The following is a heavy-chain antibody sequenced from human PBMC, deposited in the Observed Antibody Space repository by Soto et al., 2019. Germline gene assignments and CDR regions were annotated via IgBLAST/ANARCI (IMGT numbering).Heavy chain of an antibody. CDR2: ISSSSSTI. V-gene: IGHV3-48*02. D-gene: IGHD2-15*01. J-gene: IGHJ3*02. Sequence: GSLRLSCAASGFTFSSYSMNWVRQAPGKGLEWVSYISSSSSTIYYADSVKGRFTISRDNAKNSLYLQMNSLRDEDTAVYYCARDGLGIVVVVAATRHAFDIWGQGTMVTVSS. CDR3: ARDGLGIVVVVAATRHAFDI. CDR1: GFTFSSYS.